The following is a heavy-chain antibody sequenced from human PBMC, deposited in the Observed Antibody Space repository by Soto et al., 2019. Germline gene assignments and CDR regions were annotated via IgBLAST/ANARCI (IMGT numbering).Heavy chain of an antibody. J-gene: IGHJ6*02. D-gene: IGHD6-13*01. Sequence: SRTLSLTCAISGDSVSSNSAAWNWIRQSPSRGLEWLGRTYYRSKWYNDYAVSVKSRITINPDTSKNQFSLQLNSVTPEDTAVYYCARGYSSSWYGGYYYYGMDVWGQGTPVTVSS. CDR2: TYYRSKWYN. CDR1: GDSVSSNSAA. CDR3: ARGYSSSWYGGYYYYGMDV. V-gene: IGHV6-1*01.